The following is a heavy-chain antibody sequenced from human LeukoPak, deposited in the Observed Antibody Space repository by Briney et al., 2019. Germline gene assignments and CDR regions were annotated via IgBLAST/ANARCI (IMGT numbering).Heavy chain of an antibody. D-gene: IGHD6-13*01. V-gene: IGHV3-48*03. Sequence: GGSLRLSCAASGFSFSTYEMNWVRQAPGKGLEWVSYISSSGSTIYYADSVKGRFTISRDNAKNSLYLQMNSLRAEDTAVYYCARVAAAGTYYFDSWGQGALVTVSS. CDR3: ARVAAAGTYYFDS. CDR1: GFSFSTYE. J-gene: IGHJ4*02. CDR2: ISSSGSTI.